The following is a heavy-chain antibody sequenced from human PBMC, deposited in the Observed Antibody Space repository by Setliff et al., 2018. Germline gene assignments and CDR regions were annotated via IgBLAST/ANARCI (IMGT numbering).Heavy chain of an antibody. J-gene: IGHJ4*02. D-gene: IGHD3-10*01. CDR2: IRYDGSNK. V-gene: IGHV3-30*02. Sequence: PGGSLRLSCAASGFTFSSYGMHWVRQAPGKGLEWVAFIRYDGSNKYYADSVKGRFTISRDNSKNTLYLQMNSLRAEDTAVYYCAKAPPVRGVIWAFDYWGQGTLVTVSS. CDR3: AKAPPVRGVIWAFDY. CDR1: GFTFSSYG.